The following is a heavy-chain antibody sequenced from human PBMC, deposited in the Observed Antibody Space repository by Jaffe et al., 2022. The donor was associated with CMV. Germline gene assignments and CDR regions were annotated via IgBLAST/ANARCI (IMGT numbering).Heavy chain of an antibody. CDR2: IYYSGST. CDR3: ASDYGSGSYPHWYQPAFDY. V-gene: IGHV4-31*03. D-gene: IGHD3-10*01. J-gene: IGHJ4*02. Sequence: QVQLQESGPGLVKPSQTLSLTCTVSGGSISSGGYYWSWIRQHPGKGLEWIGYIYYSGSTYYNPSLKSRVTISVDTSKNQFSLKLSSVTAADTAVYYCASDYGSGSYPHWYQPAFDYWGQGTLVTVSS. CDR1: GGSISSGGYY.